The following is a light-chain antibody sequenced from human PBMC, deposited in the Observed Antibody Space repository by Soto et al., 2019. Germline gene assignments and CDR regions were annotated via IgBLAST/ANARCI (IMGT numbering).Light chain of an antibody. J-gene: IGKJ1*01. CDR1: QSVSSY. CDR2: GAS. V-gene: IGKV3-15*01. CDR3: QQYNNWPSWT. Sequence: EKVMTQSPATLSMSPGERATLSCRASQSVSSYLAWYQQKPGHAPRLLIYGASTRATGIPARFSGSGSGTEFTLTISSLQSEDFAVYYCQQYNNWPSWTFGQGTKVDIK.